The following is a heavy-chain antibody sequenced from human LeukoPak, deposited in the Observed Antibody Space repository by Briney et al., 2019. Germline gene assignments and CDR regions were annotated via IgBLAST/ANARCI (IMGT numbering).Heavy chain of an antibody. D-gene: IGHD6-19*01. J-gene: IGHJ6*03. CDR3: ARGVIAVAGTLYYYYYMDV. Sequence: GGSLRLSCAASGFTFDDYAMHWVRQAPGKGLEWVSGISWNSGSIGYADSVKGRFTISRDNAKNSLYLQMNSLRAEDTALYYCARGVIAVAGTLYYYYYMDVWGKGTTVTVSS. CDR2: ISWNSGSI. CDR1: GFTFDDYA. V-gene: IGHV3-9*01.